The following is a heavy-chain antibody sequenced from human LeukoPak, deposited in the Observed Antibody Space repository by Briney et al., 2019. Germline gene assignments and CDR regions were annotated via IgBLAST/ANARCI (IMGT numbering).Heavy chain of an antibody. Sequence: SGTLSLTCAVSGGSISSSNWWSWVRQPPGKGLEWIGEINHSGSTNYNPSLKSRVTISVDTSKNQFSLKLSSVTAADTAVYYCARVPTYCTNGVCDNLGYYFDYWGQGTLVTVSS. D-gene: IGHD2-8*01. V-gene: IGHV4-4*02. CDR3: ARVPTYCTNGVCDNLGYYFDY. CDR2: INHSGST. J-gene: IGHJ4*02. CDR1: GGSISSSNW.